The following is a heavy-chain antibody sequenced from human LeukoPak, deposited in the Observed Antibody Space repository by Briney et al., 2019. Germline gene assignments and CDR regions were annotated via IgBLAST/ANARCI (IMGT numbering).Heavy chain of an antibody. CDR1: GYTFTSYD. J-gene: IGHJ5*02. D-gene: IGHD3-3*01. CDR2: MNPNSGNT. Sequence: GASVKVSCKASGYTFTSYDINWVRQATGQGLEWMGWMNPNSGNTGYAQKFQGRVTITRNTSISTAYMELSSLRSGDTAVYYCARGQRFRRNWFDPWGQGTLVTVSS. V-gene: IGHV1-8*03. CDR3: ARGQRFRRNWFDP.